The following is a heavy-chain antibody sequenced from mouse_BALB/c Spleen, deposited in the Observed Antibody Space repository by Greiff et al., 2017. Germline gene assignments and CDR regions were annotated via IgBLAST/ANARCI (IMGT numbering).Heavy chain of an antibody. Sequence: QVQLQQSGAELAKPGASVKMSCKASGYTFTSYWMHWVKQRPGQGLEWIGYINPSTGYTEYNQKFKDKATLTADKSSSTAYMQLSSLTSEDSAVYYCARYRYDVPFAYWGQGTLVTVSA. CDR3: ARYRYDVPFAY. CDR1: GYTFTSYW. J-gene: IGHJ3*01. D-gene: IGHD2-14*01. CDR2: INPSTGYT. V-gene: IGHV1-7*01.